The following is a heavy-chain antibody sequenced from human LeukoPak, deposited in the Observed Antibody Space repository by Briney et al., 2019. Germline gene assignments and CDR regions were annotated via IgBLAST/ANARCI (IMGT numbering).Heavy chain of an antibody. J-gene: IGHJ6*02. CDR3: ARGAWASYDFWSGYFASTTLYGMDV. CDR1: GYTFTSYD. CDR2: MNPNSGNT. D-gene: IGHD3-3*01. Sequence: ASVKVSCKASGYTFTSYDINWVRQATGQGLEWMGWMNPNSGNTGYAQKFQGRVTMTRNTSISTAYMELSSLRSEDTAVYYCARGAWASYDFWSGYFASTTLYGMDVRGQGTTVTVSS. V-gene: IGHV1-8*01.